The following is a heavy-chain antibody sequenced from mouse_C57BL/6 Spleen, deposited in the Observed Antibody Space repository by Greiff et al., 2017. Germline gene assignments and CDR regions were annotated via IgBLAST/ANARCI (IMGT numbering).Heavy chain of an antibody. D-gene: IGHD2-10*01. V-gene: IGHV1-69*01. J-gene: IGHJ2*01. CDR3: ARTYSPYDLDY. CDR1: GYTFTSYW. CDR2: IDPSDGDT. Sequence: QVQLQQSGAELVMPGASVKMSCKASGYTFTSYWMHWVKQRPGQGLEWIGQIDPSDGDTNYNQKFKGKATLTADKSSSTAYMQRSSLTSDDSAVYYCARTYSPYDLDYWGQGTTRTVSS.